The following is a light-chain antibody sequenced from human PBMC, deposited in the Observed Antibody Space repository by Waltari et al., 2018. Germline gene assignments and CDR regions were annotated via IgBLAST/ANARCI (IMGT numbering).Light chain of an antibody. J-gene: IGKJ4*01. CDR2: AAS. Sequence: IQLTQSPSSLSASVGDRVTITCRASQGISSYLAWYQQKPGKAPKLLLYAASTLQSGVPSRFSGSGSWTDFPLTISSLQPEDFATYYCQQLNSYPLTFGGGTKVEIK. CDR1: QGISSY. CDR3: QQLNSYPLT. V-gene: IGKV1-9*01.